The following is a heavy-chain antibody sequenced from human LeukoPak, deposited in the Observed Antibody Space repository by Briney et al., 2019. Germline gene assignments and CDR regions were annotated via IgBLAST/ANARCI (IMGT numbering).Heavy chain of an antibody. D-gene: IGHD5-24*01. CDR2: IYYTGGT. Sequence: PSETLSLTCTVSGGSISTYYWNWLRQSPGKGPEWIGYIYYTGGTKYNPSLKSRLTISLDTSKSQFSLELSSVSTADTAIYYCARGTDDYKFDFWGQGALVTVSS. J-gene: IGHJ4*02. CDR1: GGSISTYY. V-gene: IGHV4-59*01. CDR3: ARGTDDYKFDF.